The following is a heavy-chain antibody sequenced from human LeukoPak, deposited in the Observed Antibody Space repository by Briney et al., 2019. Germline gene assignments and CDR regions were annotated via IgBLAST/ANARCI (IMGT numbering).Heavy chain of an antibody. Sequence: PSETLSHTCTVSGGSISSGSYYWGWIRQPPGKGLEWVGSIYYSGSTYYNPSLKSRVTISVDTSKKQFSLKLNSVTAADTAVYYCAREVAASSWSYWGQGTLVTVSS. CDR2: IYYSGST. CDR3: AREVAASSWSY. D-gene: IGHD6-13*01. J-gene: IGHJ4*02. V-gene: IGHV4-39*01. CDR1: GGSISSGSYY.